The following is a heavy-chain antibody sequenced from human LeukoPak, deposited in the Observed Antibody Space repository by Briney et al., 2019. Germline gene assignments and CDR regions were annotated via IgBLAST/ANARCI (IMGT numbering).Heavy chain of an antibody. Sequence: GGSLRLSCAASGFTFSSYGMHWVRQAPGKGLEWVAFIRYNGSNKYYADSVKGRFTISRDNSKNTLYLQMNSLRAEDTAVYYCARDRGWDTAMDKGDAFDIWGQGTMVTVSS. CDR1: GFTFSSYG. J-gene: IGHJ3*02. D-gene: IGHD5-18*01. CDR2: IRYNGSNK. CDR3: ARDRGWDTAMDKGDAFDI. V-gene: IGHV3-30*02.